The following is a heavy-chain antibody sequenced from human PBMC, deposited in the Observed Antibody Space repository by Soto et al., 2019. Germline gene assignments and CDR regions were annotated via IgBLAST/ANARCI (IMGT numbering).Heavy chain of an antibody. Sequence: DVRLLESGGGLVQPGGSLRLSCAASGFTFSSYSMSWVRQAPGKGLEWVSTIGTSASTYYGDSVRGRFTISRDNSRNPLYLQMNSLRAEDTAVYYCADLSRYCTSSNCDWGQGTLVTVSS. D-gene: IGHD2-2*01. J-gene: IGHJ4*02. CDR2: IGTSAST. CDR3: ADLSRYCTSSNCD. V-gene: IGHV3-23*01. CDR1: GFTFSSYS.